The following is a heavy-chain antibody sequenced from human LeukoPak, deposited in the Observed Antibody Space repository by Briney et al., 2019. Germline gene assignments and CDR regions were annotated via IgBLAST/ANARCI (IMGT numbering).Heavy chain of an antibody. CDR1: GFTFSGHW. J-gene: IGHJ4*02. CDR3: TRDRSRAEDD. V-gene: IGHV3-7*01. D-gene: IGHD1-14*01. CDR2: INQGGSDK. Sequence: GGSLRLSCAASGFTFSGHWLSWVRQAPGKGLGWVANINQGGSDKYYVDSVKGRFTISRDNANNLLYLQINRLRGEDTAVYYCTRDRSRAEDDWGQGTLVTVSS.